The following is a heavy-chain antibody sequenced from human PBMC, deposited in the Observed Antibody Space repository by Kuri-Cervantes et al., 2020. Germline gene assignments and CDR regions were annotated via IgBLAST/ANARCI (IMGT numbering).Heavy chain of an antibody. Sequence: GESLKISCAASGFTFSDYYMSWIRQAPGKGLEWVSYISSSGSTIYYADSVKGRFTISRDNAKNSLYLQMNSLRAEDTAVYYCARERRAGTPGWFDPWGQGTLVTVSS. V-gene: IGHV3-11*04. CDR3: ARERRAGTPGWFDP. D-gene: IGHD6-13*01. CDR1: GFTFSDYY. CDR2: ISSSGSTI. J-gene: IGHJ5*02.